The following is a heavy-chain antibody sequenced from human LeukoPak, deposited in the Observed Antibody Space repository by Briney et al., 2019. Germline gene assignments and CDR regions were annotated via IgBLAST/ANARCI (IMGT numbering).Heavy chain of an antibody. CDR1: GFTFSSYA. CDR2: ISGSGGNT. Sequence: PGGSLGLSCAASGFTFSSYAMSWVRQAPGKGLEWVSDISGSGGNTCYAHSVKGRFTISRDNSKNTLYLQMNSLRAEDTAVYYCAKKYSTGLDPWGQGTLVTVSS. CDR3: AKKYSTGLDP. D-gene: IGHD1-26*01. V-gene: IGHV3-23*01. J-gene: IGHJ5*02.